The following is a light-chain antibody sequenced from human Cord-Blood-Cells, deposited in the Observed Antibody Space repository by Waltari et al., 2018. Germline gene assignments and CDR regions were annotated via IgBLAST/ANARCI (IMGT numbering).Light chain of an antibody. CDR1: QSISSY. Sequence: DIQLTQSPSSLSASVGDRVTITCRASQSISSYLNWYQQKPGKAPKLLIYAASSLQSGVPSTCSGSGAGTDFSPTISSLQPEEYATYYCQQSYSTYLSSFGQGTKLEIK. J-gene: IGKJ2*03. V-gene: IGKV1-39*01. CDR3: QQSYSTYLSS. CDR2: AAS.